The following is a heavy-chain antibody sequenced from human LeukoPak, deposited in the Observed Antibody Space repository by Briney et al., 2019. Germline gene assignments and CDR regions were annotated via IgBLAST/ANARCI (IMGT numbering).Heavy chain of an antibody. D-gene: IGHD2-15*01. CDR3: ARHPRYCSGGSCYYYYGMDV. CDR2: IYYSGST. Sequence: PSETLSVTCTVSGGSISSYYWSWIRQPPGKGLEWIGYIYYSGSTNYNPSLKSRVTISVDTSKNQFSLKLSSVTAADTAVYYCARHPRYCSGGSCYYYYGMDVWGQGTTVTVSS. J-gene: IGHJ6*02. V-gene: IGHV4-59*08. CDR1: GGSISSYY.